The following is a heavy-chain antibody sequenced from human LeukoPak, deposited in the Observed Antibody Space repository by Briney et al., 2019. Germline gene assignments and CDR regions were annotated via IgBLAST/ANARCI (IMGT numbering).Heavy chain of an antibody. CDR2: INHSGST. CDR1: GGSFSGYY. J-gene: IGHJ6*03. CDR3: ARGRYYYGSGSYMGYYYYMDV. Sequence: SETLSLTXAVYGGSFSGYYWSWIRQPPGKGLEWIGEINHSGSTNYNPSLRSRVTISVDTSKNQFSLKLSSVTAADTAVYYCARGRYYYGSGSYMGYYYYMDVWGKGTTVTVSS. D-gene: IGHD3-10*01. V-gene: IGHV4-34*01.